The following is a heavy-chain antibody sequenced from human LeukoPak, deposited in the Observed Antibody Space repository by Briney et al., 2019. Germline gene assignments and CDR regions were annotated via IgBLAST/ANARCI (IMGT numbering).Heavy chain of an antibody. Sequence: SETLSLTCTASGGSISSSSYYWGWIRQPPGKGLEWIGSIYYSGSTYYNPSHKSRVTISVDTSKNQFSLKLSSVTAADTAVYYCARRRSGSYYLLYFDYWGQGTLVTVSS. V-gene: IGHV4-39*01. CDR2: IYYSGST. CDR3: ARRRSGSYYLLYFDY. CDR1: GGSISSSSYY. J-gene: IGHJ4*02. D-gene: IGHD1-26*01.